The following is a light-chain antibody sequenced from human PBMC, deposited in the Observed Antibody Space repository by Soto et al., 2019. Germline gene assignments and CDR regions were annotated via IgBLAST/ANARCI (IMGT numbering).Light chain of an antibody. CDR3: QQRSNWART. Sequence: EIVLTQSPATLSLSPGERATLSCRASQSVSSYLAWYQQKPGQAPRLLIYDASNMATGIPARFSGSGSWTDFAPTISSLEPEDFAVYYCQQRSNWARTFGQGTKVEIK. CDR1: QSVSSY. J-gene: IGKJ1*01. V-gene: IGKV3-11*01. CDR2: DAS.